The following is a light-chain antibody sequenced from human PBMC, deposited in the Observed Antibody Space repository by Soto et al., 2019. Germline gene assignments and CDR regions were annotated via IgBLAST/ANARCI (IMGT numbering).Light chain of an antibody. CDR1: QSLLHSNGYTY. CDR3: MQALQTPA. CDR2: LGS. J-gene: IGKJ1*01. V-gene: IGKV2-28*01. Sequence: EIGMTQSPLSLPVTPGEPASISCRSSQSLLHSNGYTYLDWYLQKPGQSPQLLIYLGSNRASGVPDRFSGSGSGTDFTLKISRVEADDVGVYYCMQALQTPAFGQGTKVEIK.